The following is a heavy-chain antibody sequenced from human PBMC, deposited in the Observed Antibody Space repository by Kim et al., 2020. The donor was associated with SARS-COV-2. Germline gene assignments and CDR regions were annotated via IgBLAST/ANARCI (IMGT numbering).Heavy chain of an antibody. CDR1: GFTVSSYS. D-gene: IGHD1-26*01. CDR2: ISSSSSYI. CDR3: ARDVDSGSYFNYYYYGMDV. V-gene: IGHV3-21*01. J-gene: IGHJ6*02. Sequence: GGSLRLSCAASGFTVSSYSMNWVRHAPGKGLEWVSSISSSSSYIYYADSVKGRFTISRDNAKNSLYLQMNSLRAEDTAVYYCARDVDSGSYFNYYYYGMDVWRQGTTVTVSS.